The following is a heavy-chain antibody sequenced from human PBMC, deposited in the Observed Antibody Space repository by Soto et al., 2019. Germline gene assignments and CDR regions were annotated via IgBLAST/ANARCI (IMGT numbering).Heavy chain of an antibody. V-gene: IGHV4-34*01. Sequence: SETLSLTCAVYGGSFSGYYWSWIRQPPGKGLEWIGEINHSGSTNYNPSLKSRVTISVDTSKNQFSLKLSSVTAADTAVYYCARVPGYYYYYYMDVWGKGTTVTVSS. CDR2: INHSGST. CDR1: GGSFSGYY. J-gene: IGHJ6*03. CDR3: ARVPGYYYYYYMDV.